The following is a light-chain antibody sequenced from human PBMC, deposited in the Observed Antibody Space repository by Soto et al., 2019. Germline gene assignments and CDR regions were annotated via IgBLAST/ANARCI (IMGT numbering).Light chain of an antibody. V-gene: IGKV1-6*01. Sequence: IQMTQSPSSLSASVGDRVTITFRASQRINNYLNWYKKKPGKAPKLLIYAASSLQSGVPSRFSGSGSGTDFTLTISSLQPEDFATDYCLQDYNYPITFGQGTRLEIK. CDR1: QRINNY. CDR3: LQDYNYPIT. J-gene: IGKJ5*01. CDR2: AAS.